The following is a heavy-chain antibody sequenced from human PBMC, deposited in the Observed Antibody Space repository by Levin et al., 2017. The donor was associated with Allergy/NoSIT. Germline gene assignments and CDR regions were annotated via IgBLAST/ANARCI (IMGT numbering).Heavy chain of an antibody. Sequence: GGSLRLSCATSGFTFSTHGIHWVRQAPGKGLEWVAVILYDGTNKYYADSVRGRFTISRDNSKNTVSLQMNSLRPEDTGIYYCAKPRIPAAGSFDYWGQGTLVTVSA. V-gene: IGHV3-30*18. J-gene: IGHJ4*02. CDR2: ILYDGTNK. D-gene: IGHD6-25*01. CDR1: GFTFSTHG. CDR3: AKPRIPAAGSFDY.